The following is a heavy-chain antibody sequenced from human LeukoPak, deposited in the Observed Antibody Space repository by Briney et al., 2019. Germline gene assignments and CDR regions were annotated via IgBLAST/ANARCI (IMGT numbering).Heavy chain of an antibody. V-gene: IGHV1-46*01. CDR2: INPSGGST. J-gene: IGHJ5*02. D-gene: IGHD5-18*01. Sequence: GASVKVSCKASGYTFSNYGITWMRQAPGQGLEWMGIINPSGGSTSYAQKFQGRVTMTRDMSTSTVYMELSSLRSEDTAVYYCARDLIGYSYGYNWFDPWGQGTLVTVSS. CDR1: GYTFSNYG. CDR3: ARDLIGYSYGYNWFDP.